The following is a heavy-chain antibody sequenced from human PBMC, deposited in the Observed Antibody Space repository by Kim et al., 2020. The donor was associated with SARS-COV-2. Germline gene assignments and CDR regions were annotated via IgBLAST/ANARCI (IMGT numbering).Heavy chain of an antibody. V-gene: IGHV4-4*09. CDR3: ARRAMYSSGWYFDY. D-gene: IGHD6-19*01. Sequence: NPSLKSRVTISVDTSKNQFSLKLSSVTAADTAVYYCARRAMYSSGWYFDYWGQGTLVTVSS. J-gene: IGHJ4*02.